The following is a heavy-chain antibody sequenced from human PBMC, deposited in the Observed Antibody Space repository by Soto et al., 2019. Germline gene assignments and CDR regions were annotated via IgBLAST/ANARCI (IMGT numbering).Heavy chain of an antibody. Sequence: GGSLRLSCAASGFTFSSYGMHWVRQAPGKGLEWVAVIWYDGSNKYYADSVKGRFTISRDNSKNTLYLQMNSLRAEDTAVYYCARDLSISSSSNRNYYYGMDVWGQGTTVTVSS. V-gene: IGHV3-33*01. D-gene: IGHD6-6*01. CDR2: IWYDGSNK. CDR1: GFTFSSYG. CDR3: ARDLSISSSSNRNYYYGMDV. J-gene: IGHJ6*02.